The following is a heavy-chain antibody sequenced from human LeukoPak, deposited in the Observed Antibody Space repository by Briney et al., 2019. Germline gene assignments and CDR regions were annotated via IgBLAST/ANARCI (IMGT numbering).Heavy chain of an antibody. V-gene: IGHV4-39*07. D-gene: IGHD6-19*01. CDR2: IYYSGST. CDR3: ARAGGSGLIDY. J-gene: IGHJ4*02. Sequence: SETLSLTCTVSGGSISSSSYYWGWIRQPPGKGLEWIGSIYYSGSTYYNPSLKSRVTISVDTSKNQFSLKLSSVTAADTAVYYCARAGGSGLIDYWGQGTLVTVSS. CDR1: GGSISSSSYY.